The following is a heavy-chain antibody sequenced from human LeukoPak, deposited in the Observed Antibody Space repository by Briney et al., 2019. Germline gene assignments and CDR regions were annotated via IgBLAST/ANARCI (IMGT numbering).Heavy chain of an antibody. Sequence: ASVKVSFKVSGYTLTELSMHWVRQAPGKGLEWMGGFGPEDGETIYAQKFQGRVTMTEDTSTDTAYMELSSLRSEDTAVYYCATALVSRGYYYYYMDVWGKGTTVIVSS. CDR1: GYTLTELS. V-gene: IGHV1-24*01. D-gene: IGHD2-8*02. CDR2: FGPEDGET. J-gene: IGHJ6*03. CDR3: ATALVSRGYYYYYMDV.